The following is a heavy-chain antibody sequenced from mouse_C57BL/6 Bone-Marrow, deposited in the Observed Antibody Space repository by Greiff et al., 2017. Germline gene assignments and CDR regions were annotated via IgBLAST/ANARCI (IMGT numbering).Heavy chain of an antibody. J-gene: IGHJ1*03. CDR2: IYPRDGST. Sequence: QVQLQPSGPELVKPGASVKLSCKASGYTFTSYDINWVKQRPGQGLEWIGWIYPRDGSTKDNETFKGKATLTVDTSSSTAYMELHRLTSADSAVYFCARVEFDGSSGDWYFDVWGTGTTVTVSS. CDR3: ARVEFDGSSGDWYFDV. CDR1: GYTFTSYD. V-gene: IGHV1-85*01. D-gene: IGHD1-1*01.